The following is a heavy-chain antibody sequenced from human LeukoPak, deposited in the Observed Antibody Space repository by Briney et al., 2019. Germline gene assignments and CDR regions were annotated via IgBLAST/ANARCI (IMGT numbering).Heavy chain of an antibody. CDR3: ASTYCSGGSCYYYYYMDV. CDR2: IYSGGST. Sequence: GGSLRLSCAASGFTFSSYGMHWVRQAPGKGLEWVSGIYSGGSTYYVDSVKGRFTISRDNSKNTLYLQMNSLRAEDTAVYYCASTYCSGGSCYYYYYMDVWGKGTTVTISS. CDR1: GFTFSSYG. D-gene: IGHD2-15*01. V-gene: IGHV3-66*01. J-gene: IGHJ6*03.